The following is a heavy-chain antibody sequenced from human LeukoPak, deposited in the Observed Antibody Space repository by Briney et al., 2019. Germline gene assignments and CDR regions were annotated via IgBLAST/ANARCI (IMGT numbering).Heavy chain of an antibody. CDR3: VRGLSASNDFNWFES. D-gene: IGHD1-1*01. CDR2: INDSGTT. Sequence: PSETLSLTCIVSRGSIMGSWWCWIWHRPREGPWLMGRINDSGTTMYDPSLKSRLTMSVETSKDQFSLKLTSVTDADTALYYCVRGLSASNDFNWFESWGWGILVTVSS. CDR1: RGSIMGSW. V-gene: IGHV4-4*07. J-gene: IGHJ5*01.